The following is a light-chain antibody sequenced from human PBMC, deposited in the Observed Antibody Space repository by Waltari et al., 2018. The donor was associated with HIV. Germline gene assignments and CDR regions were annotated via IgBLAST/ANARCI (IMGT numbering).Light chain of an antibody. CDR2: KDN. CDR3: YSATENNLV. CDR1: VLSKKF. Sequence: SYELTQPSSVSVSPGQTARITCTGDVLSKKFARWFQQKPGQAPVLISYKDNDRPSGTPGRFSGSSSVTTVTLTISGAQVDDEADYYCYSATENNLVFGGGTKLTVL. V-gene: IGLV3-27*01. J-gene: IGLJ2*01.